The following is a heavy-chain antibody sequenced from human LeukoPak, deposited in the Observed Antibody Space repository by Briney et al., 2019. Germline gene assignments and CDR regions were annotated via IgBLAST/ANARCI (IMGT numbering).Heavy chain of an antibody. Sequence: SETLSLTCAVYGGSFSGYYWSWIRQPPGKGLEWIGEINHSGSTNYNPSLKSRVTISVDTSKNQFSLKLSSVTAADTAVYYCARARIFETYYDYDAFDIWGQGTMVTVSS. J-gene: IGHJ3*02. CDR1: GGSFSGYY. D-gene: IGHD3-16*01. CDR2: INHSGST. V-gene: IGHV4-34*01. CDR3: ARARIFETYYDYDAFDI.